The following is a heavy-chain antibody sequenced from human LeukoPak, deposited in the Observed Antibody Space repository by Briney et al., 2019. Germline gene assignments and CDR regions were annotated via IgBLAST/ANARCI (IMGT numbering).Heavy chain of an antibody. V-gene: IGHV3-53*01. D-gene: IGHD7-27*01. J-gene: IGHJ3*01. CDR3: ARDNRGAGEPHDSFDV. CDR1: GFTVSSFY. Sequence: PGGSLRLSCAASGFTVSSFYLSWVRQAPGKGLEWVSVIYSGGIIHYADSVKGRFTISRDISNNTLYLQMDSLRAEDTAVYYCARDNRGAGEPHDSFDVWGQGTMVTVSS. CDR2: IYSGGII.